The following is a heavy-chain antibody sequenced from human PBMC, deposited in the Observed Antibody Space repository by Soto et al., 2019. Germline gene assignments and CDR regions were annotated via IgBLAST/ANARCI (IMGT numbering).Heavy chain of an antibody. V-gene: IGHV1-18*01. Sequence: ASVKVSCKASRYTFTSYGISWVRQAPGQGLEWMGWISAYNGNTNYAQKLQGRVTMTTDTSTSTAYMELRSLRSDDTAVYYCARDSLHYDFWSAYYGMDVWGQGTTVTVSS. J-gene: IGHJ6*02. CDR1: RYTFTSYG. D-gene: IGHD3-3*01. CDR2: ISAYNGNT. CDR3: ARDSLHYDFWSAYYGMDV.